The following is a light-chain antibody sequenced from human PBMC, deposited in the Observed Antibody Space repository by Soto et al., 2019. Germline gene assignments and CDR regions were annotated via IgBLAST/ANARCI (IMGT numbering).Light chain of an antibody. V-gene: IGLV2-23*01. Sequence: QSVLTQPASVSGSPGQSITISCTGTNSDVGRYNLVSWYQQHPGKAPKLIIYEDSKRPSGFSNRFSGSKSGNTASLTISGLQTEDEADYYCCSYADSSTYVFGTGTKVTVL. CDR1: NSDVGRYNL. CDR3: CSYADSSTYV. J-gene: IGLJ1*01. CDR2: EDS.